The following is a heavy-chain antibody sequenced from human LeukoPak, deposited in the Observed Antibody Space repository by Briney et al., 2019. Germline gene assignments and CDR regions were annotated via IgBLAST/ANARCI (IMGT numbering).Heavy chain of an antibody. J-gene: IGHJ6*03. V-gene: IGHV1-2*02. Sequence: ASVKVSCKASGYTFTGYYMHWVRQAPGQGLEWMGWINPNSGGTNYAQKFQGRVTMTRDTSTSTVYMELSSLRSEDTAVYYCARDLGYSYGWGDYYYYMDVWGKGTTVTVSS. D-gene: IGHD5-18*01. CDR1: GYTFTGYY. CDR2: INPNSGGT. CDR3: ARDLGYSYGWGDYYYYMDV.